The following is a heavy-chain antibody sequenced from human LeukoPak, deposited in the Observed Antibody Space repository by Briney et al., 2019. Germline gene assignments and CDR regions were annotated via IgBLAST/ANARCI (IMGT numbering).Heavy chain of an antibody. J-gene: IGHJ4*02. CDR1: GGTFSSYG. CDR3: ASHYDSSGYFYNMVY. D-gene: IGHD3-22*01. CDR2: IIPIFGTA. V-gene: IGHV1-69*05. Sequence: SVKVSCKASGGTFSSYGISWVRQAPGQGLEWVGRIIPIFGTANYAQKFQGRVTITTDESTSTAYMELSSLRSEDTAVYYCASHYDSSGYFYNMVYWGQGTLVTVSS.